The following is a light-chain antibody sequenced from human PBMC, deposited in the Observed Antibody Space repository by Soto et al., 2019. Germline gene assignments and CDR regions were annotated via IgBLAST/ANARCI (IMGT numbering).Light chain of an antibody. CDR2: HAS. CDR3: QHYYTYPWT. Sequence: AIRMTQSPSSLSASPGDRVTITCRASQDIGDNLVWYQQRLGKAPKVLIHHASTLQGGVSSRFRGSRSGTDFTLTINSLQSEDFATYYCQHYYTYPWTFGQGTKVE. J-gene: IGKJ1*01. V-gene: IGKV1-8*01. CDR1: QDIGDN.